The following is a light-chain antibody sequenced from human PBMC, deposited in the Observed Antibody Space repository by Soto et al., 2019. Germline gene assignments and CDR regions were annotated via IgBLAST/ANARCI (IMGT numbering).Light chain of an antibody. Sequence: DIQMTQSPSSLSASVGDRVTITCRSSQSITNYLNWYHQKPGKAPNLLIYKASTLESGVPSRFSGSGSGTEFTLTLSSLQPDDSATYYCQQYDSFPRTFGQGTKVDI. V-gene: IGKV1-5*03. CDR1: QSITNY. J-gene: IGKJ1*01. CDR3: QQYDSFPRT. CDR2: KAS.